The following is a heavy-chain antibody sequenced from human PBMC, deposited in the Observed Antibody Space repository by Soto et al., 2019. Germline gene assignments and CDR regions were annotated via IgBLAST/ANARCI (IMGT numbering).Heavy chain of an antibody. V-gene: IGHV3-30-3*01. D-gene: IGHD3-16*01. CDR2: ISYDGSNK. Sequence: QVQLVEPGGGVVQPRRSLRLSCAASGFTFSSYATHWVRQAPGKGLEWVAVISYDGSNKYYADSVKGRVTISRDNSKNTLYLQMNSLRAEDTAVYYCARDGGGGMDVWGQGTTVTVSS. CDR3: ARDGGGGMDV. CDR1: GFTFSSYA. J-gene: IGHJ6*02.